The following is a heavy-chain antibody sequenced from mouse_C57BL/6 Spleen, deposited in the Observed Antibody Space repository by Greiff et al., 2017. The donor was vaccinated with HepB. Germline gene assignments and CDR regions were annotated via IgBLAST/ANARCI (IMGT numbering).Heavy chain of an antibody. V-gene: IGHV1-82*01. Sequence: QVQLQQSGPELVKPGASVKISCKASGYAFSSSWMNWVKQRPGKGLEWIGRIYPGDGDTNYNGKFKGKATLTADKSSSTAYMQLSSLTSEDSAVYFCARGDGNVDYWGQGTTRTVSS. D-gene: IGHD2-1*01. CDR3: ARGDGNVDY. CDR1: GYAFSSSW. CDR2: IYPGDGDT. J-gene: IGHJ2*01.